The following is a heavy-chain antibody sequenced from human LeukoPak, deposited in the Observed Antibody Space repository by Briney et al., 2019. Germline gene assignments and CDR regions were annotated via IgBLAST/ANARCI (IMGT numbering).Heavy chain of an antibody. CDR2: ISGSGGST. Sequence: GGSLRLSCAASGFTFSSYAMSWVRQAPGKGLEWVSGISGSGGSTYYADSVKGRFTISRDNSKNTLYLQMNSPRAEDTAVYYCAILPGYSSSWYEVDYWGQGTMVTVSS. V-gene: IGHV3-23*01. D-gene: IGHD6-13*01. CDR3: AILPGYSSSWYEVDY. CDR1: GFTFSSYA. J-gene: IGHJ4*02.